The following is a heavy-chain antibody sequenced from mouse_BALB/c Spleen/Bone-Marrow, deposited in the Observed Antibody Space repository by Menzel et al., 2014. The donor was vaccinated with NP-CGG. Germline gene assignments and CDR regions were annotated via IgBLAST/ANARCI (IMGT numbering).Heavy chain of an antibody. Sequence: VKLVESGLGLAARSQSLSITCTASGVLLTSYAAHWVRQPPGKGPERLGIIWAGRSTNYNSALMSRLSISKDNSKSQVFLKMNSLQTDDTAMFFCAIAYFGNCNYYFDYWGQGTTLTVSS. CDR2: IWAGRST. D-gene: IGHD2-10*01. V-gene: IGHV2-9*02. CDR1: GVLLTSYA. J-gene: IGHJ2*01. CDR3: AIAYFGNCNYYFDY.